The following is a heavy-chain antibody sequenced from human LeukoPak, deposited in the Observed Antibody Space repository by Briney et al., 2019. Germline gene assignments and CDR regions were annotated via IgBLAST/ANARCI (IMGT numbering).Heavy chain of an antibody. Sequence: PGGSLRLSCAASGFKFDDYGMSWGRQAPGKGLEWVSGINWNGGSTGYTDSVKGRFTISRDNAKNSLYLQMNSLRAEDTALYYCARGATGTTFDYWGQGTLVTVSS. CDR3: ARGATGTTFDY. CDR2: INWNGGST. CDR1: GFKFDDYG. D-gene: IGHD1-1*01. J-gene: IGHJ4*02. V-gene: IGHV3-20*04.